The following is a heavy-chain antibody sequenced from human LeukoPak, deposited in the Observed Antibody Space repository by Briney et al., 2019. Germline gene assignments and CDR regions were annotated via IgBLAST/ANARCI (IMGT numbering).Heavy chain of an antibody. CDR3: ARDIIGYDIVTGYVNRTWFDP. V-gene: IGHV4-39*07. CDR2: IYYSGST. D-gene: IGHD3-9*01. J-gene: IGHJ5*02. CDR1: GGSLSSSSYY. Sequence: SETLSLTCTLSGGSLSSSSYYWGWIRQPPGKGLEWIGSIYYSGSTYHNPSLKSRVTISVDTSKNQFSLTMSSVTAADTAVYYCARDIIGYDIVTGYVNRTWFDPWGQGTLVTVSS.